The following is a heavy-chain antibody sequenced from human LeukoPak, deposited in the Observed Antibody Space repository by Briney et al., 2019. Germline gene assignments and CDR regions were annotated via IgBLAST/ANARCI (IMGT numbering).Heavy chain of an antibody. V-gene: IGHV1-69*13. CDR3: ARVVYYDSSGYYWPPRDAFDI. Sequence: SVKVSCKASGYTFSFFGISWVRQAPGQGLEWMGGIIPIFGTANYAQKFQGRVTITADESTSTAYMELSSLRSEDTAVYYCARVVYYDSSGYYWPPRDAFDIWGQGTMVTVSS. D-gene: IGHD3-22*01. J-gene: IGHJ3*02. CDR2: IIPIFGTA. CDR1: GYTFSFFG.